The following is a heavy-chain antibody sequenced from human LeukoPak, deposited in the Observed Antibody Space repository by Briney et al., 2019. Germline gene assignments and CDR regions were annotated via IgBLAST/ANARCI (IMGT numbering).Heavy chain of an antibody. CDR1: GGTFSSYA. CDR2: IIPILGIA. D-gene: IGHD3-22*01. V-gene: IGHV1-69*04. J-gene: IGHJ3*02. CDR3: ARFCGYFIRSAFDI. Sequence: ASVKVSCKASGGTFSSYAISWVRQAPGQGLEWMGRIIPILGIANYAQKFQGRVTITADKSTSTAYMELSSLRSEDTAVYYCARFCGYFIRSAFDIWGQGTMVTVSS.